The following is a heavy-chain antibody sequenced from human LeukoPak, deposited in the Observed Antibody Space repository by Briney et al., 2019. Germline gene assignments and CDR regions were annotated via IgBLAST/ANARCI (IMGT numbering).Heavy chain of an antibody. J-gene: IGHJ4*02. CDR1: GFTFSSYS. CDR3: ARFMGTTGDYFDY. D-gene: IGHD5-12*01. V-gene: IGHV3-21*01. CDR2: ISSSSSYI. Sequence: GGSLRLSCAASGFTFSSYSMNWVRQAPGKGLEWVSSISSSSSYIYYADSVKGRFTISRDNAKNSLYLQMNSLRAEDTAVYYCARFMGTTGDYFDYWGQGTLVTVSS.